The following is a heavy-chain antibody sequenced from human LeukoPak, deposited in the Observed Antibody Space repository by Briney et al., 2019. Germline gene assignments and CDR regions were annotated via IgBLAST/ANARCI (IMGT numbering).Heavy chain of an antibody. D-gene: IGHD4-17*01. CDR2: IKQDGSEK. V-gene: IGHV3-7*01. CDR3: ARDRGGGHGELDY. CDR1: GFTFSSYW. J-gene: IGHJ4*02. Sequence: GGSLRLSCAASGFTFSSYWMSLVRQAPGKGLDWVANIKQDGSEKYYVDSVKGRFTISRDNAKNSLYLQMNSLRDEDTAVYYCARDRGGGHGELDYWGQGTLVTVSS.